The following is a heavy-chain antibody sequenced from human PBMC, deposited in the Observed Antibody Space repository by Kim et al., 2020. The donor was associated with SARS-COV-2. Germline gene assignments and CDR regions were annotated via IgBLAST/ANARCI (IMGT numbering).Heavy chain of an antibody. CDR1: GGSISSGGYY. CDR2: IYYSGST. V-gene: IGHV4-31*03. J-gene: IGHJ3*02. Sequence: SETLSLTCTVSGGSISSGGYYWSWIRQLPGKGLECIAYIYYSGSTYYNPSLKSRVTISVDTSKNQFSLKLSSVTAADTAVYYCARASLTMIVVVGAFDIWGQGTMVTVSS. CDR3: ARASLTMIVVVGAFDI. D-gene: IGHD3-22*01.